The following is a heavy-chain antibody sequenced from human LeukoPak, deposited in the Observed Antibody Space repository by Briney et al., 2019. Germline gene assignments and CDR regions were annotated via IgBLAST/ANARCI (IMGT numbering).Heavy chain of an antibody. CDR1: GGSISSGSYY. Sequence: PSQTLSLTCTVSGGSISSGSYYWSWIRQPAGKGLEWIGRIYTSGSTNYNPSLKSRVTISVDTSKNQFSPKLSSVTAADTAVYYCARTSASYYYYMDVWGKGTTVTISS. D-gene: IGHD3-3*01. V-gene: IGHV4-61*02. J-gene: IGHJ6*03. CDR3: ARTSASYYYYMDV. CDR2: IYTSGST.